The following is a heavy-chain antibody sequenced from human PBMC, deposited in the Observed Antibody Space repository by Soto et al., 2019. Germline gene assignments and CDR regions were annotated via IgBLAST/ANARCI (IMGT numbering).Heavy chain of an antibody. J-gene: IGHJ5*02. CDR2: IYYSGST. CDR3: ARHHRRGVATIGNWFDP. Sequence: SETLSLTCTVSGCSISSSSYYWGWIRQPPGKGLEWIGSIYYSGSTYYNPSLKSRVTISVDTSKNQFSLKLSSVTAADTAVYYCARHHRRGVATIGNWFDPWGQGTLVTVSS. D-gene: IGHD5-12*01. CDR1: GCSISSSSYY. V-gene: IGHV4-39*01.